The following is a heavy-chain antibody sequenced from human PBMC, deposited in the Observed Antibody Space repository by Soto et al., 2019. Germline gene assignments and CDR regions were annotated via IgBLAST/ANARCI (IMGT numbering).Heavy chain of an antibody. CDR3: GKGSDYVLQGTPFRKVQYYYYSMDV. V-gene: IGHV3-23*01. Sequence: EVHLLESWGALVQSGGSLRLSCAASGFTFSNFAMSWVRQAPGKGLEWVSGISGRGDNKDHADSVKGRFTISRDNSKNTPSLQMNSLRAEAKAVYYCGKGSDYVLQGTPFRKVQYYYYSMDVWGKGTTVTVSS. CDR2: ISGRGDNK. D-gene: IGHD3-16*01. J-gene: IGHJ6*03. CDR1: GFTFSNFA.